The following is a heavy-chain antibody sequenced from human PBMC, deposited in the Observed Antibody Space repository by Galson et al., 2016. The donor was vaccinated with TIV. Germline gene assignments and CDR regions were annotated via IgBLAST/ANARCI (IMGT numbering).Heavy chain of an antibody. Sequence: LSLTCTVSGGSISKSGFYWGWVRQSPGKGLEWVGSIYDTGTTSYHPAFKTRVSISVDPSKNTFSLRLNSVTAADTAIYYCARHTAIPALKRHHYFDPWGQGSLVTVSS. CDR2: IYDTGTT. V-gene: IGHV4-39*01. D-gene: IGHD2-21*02. CDR1: GGSISKSGFY. CDR3: ARHTAIPALKRHHYFDP. J-gene: IGHJ5*02.